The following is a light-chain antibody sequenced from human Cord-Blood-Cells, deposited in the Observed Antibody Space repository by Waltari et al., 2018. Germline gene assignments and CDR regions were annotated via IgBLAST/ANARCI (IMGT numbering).Light chain of an antibody. CDR1: ALSKQY. CDR2: KDS. CDR3: QSADSSGTWV. V-gene: IGLV3-25*02. J-gene: IGLJ3*02. Sequence: SYELTQPPSVSVSPGQTARITCSGDALSKQYAYWYQQKPGQAPVLVIYKDSERPSGIPERFSDSSSGTTVTLTISGVQAEDEADYYCQSADSSGTWVFGGGTKLTVL.